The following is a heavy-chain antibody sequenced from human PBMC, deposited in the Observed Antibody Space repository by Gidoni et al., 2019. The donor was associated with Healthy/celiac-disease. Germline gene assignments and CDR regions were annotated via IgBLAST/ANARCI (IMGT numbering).Heavy chain of an antibody. CDR3: ARVDYDFWSGYLIDY. J-gene: IGHJ4*02. Sequence: EVQLVESGGGLVQPGGSLRLSCAASGFTFSSYWMRWVRQAPGKGLEWVANIKQDGSEKYYVDSVKGRFTISRDNAKNSLYLQMNSLRAEDTAVYYCARVDYDFWSGYLIDYWGQGTLVTVSS. D-gene: IGHD3-3*01. V-gene: IGHV3-7*03. CDR2: IKQDGSEK. CDR1: GFTFSSYW.